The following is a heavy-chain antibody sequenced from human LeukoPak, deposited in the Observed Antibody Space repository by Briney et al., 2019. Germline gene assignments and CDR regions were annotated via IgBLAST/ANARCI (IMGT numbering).Heavy chain of an antibody. CDR2: INSDGSST. CDR1: GFTFSSYA. J-gene: IGHJ4*02. CDR3: ARLTTVVTPGDY. Sequence: GGSLRLSCAASGFTFSSYAMHWVRQAPGKGLVWVSRINSDGSSTSYADSVKGRFTISRDNAKNTLYLQMNSLRAEDTAVYYCARLTTVVTPGDYWGQGTLVTVSS. V-gene: IGHV3-74*01. D-gene: IGHD4-23*01.